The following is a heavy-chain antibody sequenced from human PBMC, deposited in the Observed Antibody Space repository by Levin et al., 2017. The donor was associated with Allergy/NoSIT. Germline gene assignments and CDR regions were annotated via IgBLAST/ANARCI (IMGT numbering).Heavy chain of an antibody. D-gene: IGHD3-10*01. CDR2: IYSSGSA. CDR1: GGSISSGSYY. CDR3: ARAEVGSEH. V-gene: IGHV4-61*02. J-gene: IGHJ4*02. Sequence: RPSETLSLTCKVSGGSISSGSYYWSWIRQPAAKGLEWIGRIYSSGSANYNPSLKSRVTITVDTSKNQFSRKLSSVTAADTAVYYCARAEVGSEHWGQGTLVTVSS.